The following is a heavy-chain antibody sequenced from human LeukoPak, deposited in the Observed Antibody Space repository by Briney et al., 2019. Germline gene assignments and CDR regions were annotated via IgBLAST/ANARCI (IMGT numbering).Heavy chain of an antibody. Sequence: GGSLRLSCAASGFTFSSYSMNWVRQAPGKGLEWVSSISSSSSYIYYADSVKGRFTISRDNAKNSLYLQMNSLRAEDTAVYYCARNIRGYCSGGSCGPSDYWGQGTLVTVSS. CDR2: ISSSSSYI. V-gene: IGHV3-21*01. J-gene: IGHJ4*02. CDR1: GFTFSSYS. CDR3: ARNIRGYCSGGSCGPSDY. D-gene: IGHD2-15*01.